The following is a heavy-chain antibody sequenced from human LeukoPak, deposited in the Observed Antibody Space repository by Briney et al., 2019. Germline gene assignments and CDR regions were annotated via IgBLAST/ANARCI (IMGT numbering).Heavy chain of an antibody. J-gene: IGHJ4*02. V-gene: IGHV3-23*01. CDR2: ISGSAANT. Sequence: GGSLRLSCAASGFTFSSYAMGWVRQAPGKGLEWVSVISGSAANTYYADSVKGRFTISRDNSKNMLFLQMNSLRAEDTAVYYCARDMRGIAVASPDYWGQGTLVTVSS. CDR3: ARDMRGIAVASPDY. D-gene: IGHD6-19*01. CDR1: GFTFSSYA.